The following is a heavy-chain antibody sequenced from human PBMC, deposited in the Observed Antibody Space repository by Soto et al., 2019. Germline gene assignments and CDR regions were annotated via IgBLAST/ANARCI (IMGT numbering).Heavy chain of an antibody. V-gene: IGHV3-21*01. Sequence: GGSLRLSCAASGFTFSSYSMNWVRQAPGKGLEWVSSISSSSSYIYYADSVKGRFTISRDNAKNSLYLQMNSLRAEDTAVYYCARDPGRYCSGGSCYNDAFDIWGQGTMVTGSS. CDR1: GFTFSSYS. CDR2: ISSSSSYI. CDR3: ARDPGRYCSGGSCYNDAFDI. D-gene: IGHD2-15*01. J-gene: IGHJ3*02.